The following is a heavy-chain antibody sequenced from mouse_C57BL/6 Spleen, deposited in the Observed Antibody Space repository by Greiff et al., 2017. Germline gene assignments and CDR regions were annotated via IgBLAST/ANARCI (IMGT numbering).Heavy chain of an antibody. CDR3: ARRIYSNPYWYFDV. J-gene: IGHJ1*03. V-gene: IGHV1-26*01. Sequence: VQLQQSGPELVKPGASVKISCKASGYTFTDYYMNWVKQSHGKSLEWIGDINPNNGGTSYNQKFKGKATLTVDKSSSTAYMELRSLTSEDSAVYYCARRIYSNPYWYFDVWGTGTTVTVSS. CDR2: INPNNGGT. CDR1: GYTFTDYY. D-gene: IGHD2-5*01.